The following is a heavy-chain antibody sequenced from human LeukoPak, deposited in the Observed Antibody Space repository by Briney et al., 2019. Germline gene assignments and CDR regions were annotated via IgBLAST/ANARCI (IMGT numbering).Heavy chain of an antibody. Sequence: PGGSLRLSCAASGFTLRNYGMSWVRQAPGKGPEWVSGSSGGGDSTYYADSVKGRFAISRDNSKNTLYLQMSSLRAEDTALYYCAKGPRALEHSTHFFDYWGQGTLVTVSS. CDR3: AKGPRALEHSTHFFDY. V-gene: IGHV3-23*01. J-gene: IGHJ4*02. D-gene: IGHD1/OR15-1a*01. CDR1: GFTLRNYG. CDR2: SSGGGDST.